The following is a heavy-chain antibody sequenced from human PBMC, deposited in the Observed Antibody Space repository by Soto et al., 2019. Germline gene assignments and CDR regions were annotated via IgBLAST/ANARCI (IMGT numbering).Heavy chain of an antibody. CDR1: GGSISSGEYY. D-gene: IGHD2-8*01. Sequence: SETLSLTCTVSGGSISSGEYYWSWIRQPPGEGLEWIGNIYYSGTTYNNPSLKSRVTTSVDTSNNQFSLKLSSVTAADTAVYYCARDGGFCTNGVCPVYYYYGMDVWGQGTTVTVSS. CDR2: IYYSGTT. J-gene: IGHJ6*02. CDR3: ARDGGFCTNGVCPVYYYYGMDV. V-gene: IGHV4-30-4*01.